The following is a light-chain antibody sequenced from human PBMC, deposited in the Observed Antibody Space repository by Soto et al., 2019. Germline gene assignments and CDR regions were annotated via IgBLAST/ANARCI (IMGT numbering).Light chain of an antibody. CDR2: DAS. CDR1: QSVSSY. J-gene: IGKJ5*01. Sequence: EIVLTQSPATLSLSPGERAPLSCRASQSVSSYLAWYQQKPGQAPRLLIYDASNRATGIPARFSGSGSGTDFTLTISSLEPEDFAVYYCQQRSNWPLITFGQGRLLEIK. V-gene: IGKV3-11*01. CDR3: QQRSNWPLIT.